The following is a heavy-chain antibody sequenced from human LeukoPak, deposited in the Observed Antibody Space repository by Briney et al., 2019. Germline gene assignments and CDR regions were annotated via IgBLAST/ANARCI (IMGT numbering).Heavy chain of an antibody. D-gene: IGHD1-26*01. Sequence: GGSLRLSCAASEFTVNTNYMSWVRQAPGKGLEWVSIMHSVGTTYYADSVKGRFTFSRDNSKNTLYLQMNNLRAEDTAVYYCARDGSSGRGYYYYYGMDVWGEGTTVTVSS. V-gene: IGHV3-53*01. CDR1: EFTVNTNY. CDR3: ARDGSSGRGYYYYYGMDV. J-gene: IGHJ6*04. CDR2: MHSVGTT.